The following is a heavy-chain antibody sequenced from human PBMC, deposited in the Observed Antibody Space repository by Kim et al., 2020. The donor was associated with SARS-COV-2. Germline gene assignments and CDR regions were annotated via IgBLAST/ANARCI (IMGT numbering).Heavy chain of an antibody. J-gene: IGHJ4*02. Sequence: ASVKVSCKVSGYTLSALSVHWVRQAPGQGLEWMGGFDREDAQTVYGEKFRGRLTMTQDTSTNTAYVELSSLTSEDTALYYCTGGPIDQSAYFYSFLYWGQGTLVTVS. CDR1: GYTLSALS. CDR3: TGGPIDQSAYFYSFLY. CDR2: FDREDAQT. D-gene: IGHD3-3*01. V-gene: IGHV1-24*01.